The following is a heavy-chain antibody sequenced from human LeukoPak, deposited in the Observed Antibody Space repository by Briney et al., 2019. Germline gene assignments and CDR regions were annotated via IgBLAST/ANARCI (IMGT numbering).Heavy chain of an antibody. CDR2: INHSGST. V-gene: IGHV4-34*01. J-gene: IGHJ4*02. CDR1: GGSFSGYY. Sequence: SETLSLTCAVYGGSFSGYYWSWIRQPPGKGLEWIGEINHSGSTNYNPSLKSRVTISVDTSKNQFSLKLSSMTAADTAVYYCARAKGGYYDFWSGYGYWGQGTLVTVSS. D-gene: IGHD3-3*01. CDR3: ARAKGGYYDFWSGYGY.